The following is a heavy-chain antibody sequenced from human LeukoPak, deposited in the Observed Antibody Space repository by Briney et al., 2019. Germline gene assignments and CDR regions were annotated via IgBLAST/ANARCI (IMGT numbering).Heavy chain of an antibody. CDR2: IYSGGST. CDR1: GFTVSSNY. Sequence: GGSLRLSCAASGFTVSSNYMSWVRQAPGKGLEWVSVIYSGGSTYYADSVKGRFTISRDNSKNTLYLQMNSLRAEDTAVYYCASTRFLEWLWFHWGQGTLATVSS. D-gene: IGHD3-3*01. CDR3: ASTRFLEWLWFH. V-gene: IGHV3-53*01. J-gene: IGHJ4*02.